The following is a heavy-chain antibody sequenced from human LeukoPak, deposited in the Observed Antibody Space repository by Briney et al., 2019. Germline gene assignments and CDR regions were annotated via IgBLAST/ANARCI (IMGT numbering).Heavy chain of an antibody. CDR1: GFTFSNYE. J-gene: IGHJ4*02. CDR2: ISSSSSTI. D-gene: IGHD1-14*01. Sequence: GGSLRLSCVGSGFTFSNYEMSWVRQAPGKGLEWISYISSSSSTIYYADSVKGRFTISRDNAKNSLYLQMNSLRAEDTAVYYCARGGNLENWGRGTLVTVSS. CDR3: ARGGNLEN. V-gene: IGHV3-48*03.